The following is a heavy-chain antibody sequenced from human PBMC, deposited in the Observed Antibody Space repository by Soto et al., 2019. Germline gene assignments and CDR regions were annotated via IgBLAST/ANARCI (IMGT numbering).Heavy chain of an antibody. CDR1: GFSLSSTRMA. D-gene: IGHD6-19*01. Sequence: QITLKESGPPLVKPTQTLTLTCTFSGFSLSSTRMAVGWIRQPPGKALEWLALIYWDDDKRYSPFLKSRLTIPKATSKNQVVLTMSHMDPVDTARYYCAHIVVAGLGYYFDYWGQGTLVTVSS. CDR3: AHIVVAGLGYYFDY. V-gene: IGHV2-5*02. J-gene: IGHJ4*02. CDR2: IYWDDDK.